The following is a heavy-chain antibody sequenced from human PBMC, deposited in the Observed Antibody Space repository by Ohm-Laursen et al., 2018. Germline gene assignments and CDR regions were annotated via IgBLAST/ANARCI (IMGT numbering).Heavy chain of an antibody. D-gene: IGHD1-1*01. CDR1: GYTFTNYD. CDR2: MNPNSGNT. J-gene: IGHJ4*02. CDR3: ARGWRRNDVDYFDY. Sequence: ASVKVSCKASGYTFTNYDINWVRQATGQGLEWMGWMNPNSGNTGYAQKFQGRVTMTRNTSISTAYMELSSLRVEDTAVYYCARGWRRNDVDYFDYWGQGALVTVSS. V-gene: IGHV1-8*01.